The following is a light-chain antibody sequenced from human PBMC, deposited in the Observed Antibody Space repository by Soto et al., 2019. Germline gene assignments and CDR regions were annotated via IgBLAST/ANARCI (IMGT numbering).Light chain of an antibody. V-gene: IGKV3-20*01. CDR2: SSS. J-gene: IGKJ1*01. CDR1: QSVSTN. Sequence: EIVMKQSPATLSVSPGERATLSCRASQSVSTNLAWYQQKPGQAPRLLIYSSSNRATGIPDRFSGSGSGTDFTLTISRLEPEDFAVYFCQQYGSSPRTFGQGTKVDIK. CDR3: QQYGSSPRT.